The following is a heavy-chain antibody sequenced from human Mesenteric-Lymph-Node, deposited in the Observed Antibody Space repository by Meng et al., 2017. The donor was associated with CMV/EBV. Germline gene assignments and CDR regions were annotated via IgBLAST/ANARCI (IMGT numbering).Heavy chain of an antibody. CDR2: IHHSGST. D-gene: IGHD3-10*01. J-gene: IGHJ5*02. CDR3: ALGVGSGSSNWFDP. Sequence: QVRLQQGGAGLLKPSETLSLTCAVYGGSFSGYYWNWIRQPPGKGLEWIGEIHHSGSTNYNPSLKSRVTISVDTSKNQFSLKVTSVTAADTAVYYCALGVGSGSSNWFDPWGQGTLVTVSS. V-gene: IGHV4-34*01. CDR1: GGSFSGYY.